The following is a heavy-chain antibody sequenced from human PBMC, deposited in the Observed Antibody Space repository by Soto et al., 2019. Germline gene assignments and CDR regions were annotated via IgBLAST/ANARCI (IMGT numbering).Heavy chain of an antibody. D-gene: IGHD3-9*01. Sequence: QVQLQESGPGLVKPSETLSLTCTVSGGSISSYYWSWIRQPPGKGLEWIGYIYYSGSTNYNPSLQSRVTISVDTSKNQFSLKLSSVTAADTAVYYCARAVDYDILTGYQAPGAFDIWGQGTMVTVSS. CDR1: GGSISSYY. CDR2: IYYSGST. V-gene: IGHV4-59*01. CDR3: ARAVDYDILTGYQAPGAFDI. J-gene: IGHJ3*02.